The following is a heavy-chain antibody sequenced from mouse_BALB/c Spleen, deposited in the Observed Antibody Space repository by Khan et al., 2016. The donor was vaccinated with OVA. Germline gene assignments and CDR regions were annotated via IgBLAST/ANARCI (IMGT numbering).Heavy chain of an antibody. D-gene: IGHD2-4*01. CDR3: TRRISYFALDY. V-gene: IGHV9-3-1*01. Sequence: QIQLVQSGPELTKPGETVKISCKASGYTFTNYGMNWVKQAPGKGLKWMGWINTYTGEPTYADDFKGRFAFSLENSASTAYLQINNLKNEDTATYFCTRRISYFALDYWGQGTSVTVSA. CDR2: INTYTGEP. CDR1: GYTFTNYG. J-gene: IGHJ4*01.